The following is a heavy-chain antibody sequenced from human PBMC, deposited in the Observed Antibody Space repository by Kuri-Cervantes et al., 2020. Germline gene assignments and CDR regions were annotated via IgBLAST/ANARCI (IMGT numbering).Heavy chain of an antibody. CDR2: ISWDGGST. Sequence: GESLKISCAASGFTFDDYTMHWVRQAPGKGLEWVSLISWDGGSTYYADSVKGRFTISRDNSKNTLYLQMNSLSAEDTAVYYCARDGATVTTTYYYGMDVWGQGTTVTVSS. D-gene: IGHD4-17*01. V-gene: IGHV3-43*01. J-gene: IGHJ6*02. CDR1: GFTFDDYT. CDR3: ARDGATVTTTYYYGMDV.